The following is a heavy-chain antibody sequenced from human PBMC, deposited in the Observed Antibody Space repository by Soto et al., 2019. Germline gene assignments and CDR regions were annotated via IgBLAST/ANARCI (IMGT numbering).Heavy chain of an antibody. Sequence: QVQLVQSGAEVKKPGSSVKVSCKASGGTFSSYAISWVRQAPGQGLEWMGGIIPIFGTANYAQKFQGRVTITADKSTSTAYMELSSLRSEDTAMYYCARDPEAAGTFYYYYGMDVWGQGTTVTVSS. V-gene: IGHV1-69*06. CDR2: IIPIFGTA. D-gene: IGHD1-7*01. J-gene: IGHJ6*02. CDR3: ARDPEAAGTFYYYYGMDV. CDR1: GGTFSSYA.